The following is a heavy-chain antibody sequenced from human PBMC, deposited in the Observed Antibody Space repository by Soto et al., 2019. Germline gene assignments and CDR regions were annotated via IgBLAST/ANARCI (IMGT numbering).Heavy chain of an antibody. CDR3: ARAQFSYILTADYYGMYV. CDR2: IIPMFSTP. J-gene: IGHJ6*01. Sequence: SVKLSCKASGGNFRSEAISWVRQAPGHGLEWMGRIIPMFSTPHYAQKFQGRVTIIADESTTTVNMEMRGLTYEDTAVYYCARAQFSYILTADYYGMYVRG. D-gene: IGHD3-9*01. CDR1: GGNFRSEA. V-gene: IGHV1-69*13.